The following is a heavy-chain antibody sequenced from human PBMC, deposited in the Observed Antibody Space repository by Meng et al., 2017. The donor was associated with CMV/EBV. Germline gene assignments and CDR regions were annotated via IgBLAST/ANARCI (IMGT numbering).Heavy chain of an antibody. CDR2: IYSSGGT. Sequence: TVSGGVIRSYDGSWIRQPAGKGLEWIGRIYSSGGTNYKSSLKSRVTMSVDTSRNQFSLKLSSVTAADTAVYYCARTDCSSTSCYLNYWGQGTLVTVSS. D-gene: IGHD2-2*01. J-gene: IGHJ4*02. CDR1: GGVIRSYD. CDR3: ARTDCSSTSCYLNY. V-gene: IGHV4-4*07.